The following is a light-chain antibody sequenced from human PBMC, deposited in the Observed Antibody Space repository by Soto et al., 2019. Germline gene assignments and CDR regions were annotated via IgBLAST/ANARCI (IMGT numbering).Light chain of an antibody. CDR1: QCISRK. CDR3: QQYGSSGT. V-gene: IGKV3-20*01. Sequence: IVMTQSPATLSVAPGERVTFSCRASQCISRKVAWYQHKPGQAPMLLIYGASNRATGIPDRFSGSGSGTDFTLTISRLEPEDFAVYYCQQYGSSGTFGQGTKVDIK. J-gene: IGKJ1*01. CDR2: GAS.